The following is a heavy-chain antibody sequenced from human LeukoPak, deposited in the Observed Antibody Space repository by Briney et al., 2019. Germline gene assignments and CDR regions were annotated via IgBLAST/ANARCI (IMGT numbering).Heavy chain of an antibody. CDR2: ISSSSSYI. D-gene: IGHD3-22*01. CDR1: GFTFSSYS. V-gene: IGHV3-21*01. J-gene: IGHJ4*02. CDR3: AREGGRSKKYYYDSSGDGYFDY. Sequence: GGSLRLSCAASGFTFSSYSMNWVRQAPGKGLEWVSSISSSSSYIYYADSVKGRFTISRDNAKNSRYLQMNSLRAEDTAVYYCAREGGRSKKYYYDSSGDGYFDYWGQGTLVTVSS.